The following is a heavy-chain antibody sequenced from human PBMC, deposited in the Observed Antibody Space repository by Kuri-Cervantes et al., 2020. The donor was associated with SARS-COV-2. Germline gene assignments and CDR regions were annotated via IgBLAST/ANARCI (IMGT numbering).Heavy chain of an antibody. CDR3: ARDCSGGSCYFLYYYYGMDV. V-gene: IGHV3-74*01. D-gene: IGHD2-15*01. Sequence: GESLKISCAASGFTFSGHWIHWVRQAPGKGLVWVSRINPDGSYTNNADSVKGRFTLSRDNAKNMLFLQMNSLRAEDTAVYYCARDCSGGSCYFLYYYYGMDVWGQGTTVTVSS. J-gene: IGHJ6*02. CDR2: INPDGSYT. CDR1: GFTFSGHW.